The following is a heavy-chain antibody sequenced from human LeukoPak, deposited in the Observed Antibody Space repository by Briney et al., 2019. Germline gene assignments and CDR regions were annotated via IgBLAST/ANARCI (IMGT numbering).Heavy chain of an antibody. Sequence: GGSLRLSCAASGFTFTNYAMSWVRQAPGKGLEWVSGISGGGGSTYYADSVKGRFTISKDNSKNTLYLQMNSLRAEDTAVYYCAKSWCYDSSGYYPFDYWGQGSLVTVSS. J-gene: IGHJ4*02. D-gene: IGHD3-22*01. V-gene: IGHV3-23*01. CDR1: GFTFTNYA. CDR3: AKSWCYDSSGYYPFDY. CDR2: ISGGGGST.